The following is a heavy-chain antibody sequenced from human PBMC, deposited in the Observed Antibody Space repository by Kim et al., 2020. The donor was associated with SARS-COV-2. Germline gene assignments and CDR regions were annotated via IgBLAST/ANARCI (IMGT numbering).Heavy chain of an antibody. V-gene: IGHV1-46*01. CDR2: INPSGGST. D-gene: IGHD2-15*01. CDR1: GYTFTSYY. J-gene: IGHJ6*02. CDR3: AREEARGSCSGGSCYSGYYGMDV. Sequence: ASVKVSCKASGYTFTSYYMHWVRQAPGQGLEWMGIINPSGGSTSYAQKFQGRVTMTRDTSTSTVYMELSSLRSEDTAVYYCAREEARGSCSGGSCYSGYYGMDVWGQGTTVTVSS.